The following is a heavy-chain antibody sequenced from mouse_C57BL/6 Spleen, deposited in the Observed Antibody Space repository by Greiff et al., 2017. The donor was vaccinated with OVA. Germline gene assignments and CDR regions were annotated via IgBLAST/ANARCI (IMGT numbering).Heavy chain of an antibody. CDR1: GYTFTSYW. CDR2: IHPSDSDT. D-gene: IGHD1-1*01. Sequence: QVHVKQPGAELVKPGASVKVSCKASGYTFTSYWMHWVKQRPGQGLEWIGRIHPSDSDTNYNQKFKGKATLTVDKSSSTAYMQLSSLTSEDSAVYYCAIDYGSLYYFDYWGQGTTRTVSS. CDR3: AIDYGSLYYFDY. V-gene: IGHV1-74*01. J-gene: IGHJ2*01.